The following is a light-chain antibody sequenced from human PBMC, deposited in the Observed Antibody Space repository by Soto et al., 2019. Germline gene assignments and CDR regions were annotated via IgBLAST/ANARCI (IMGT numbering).Light chain of an antibody. CDR2: STT. V-gene: IGLV7-46*01. CDR1: TGAVTSGHY. Sequence: QAVVTQEPSLTVSPGGTVTLTWGSSTGAVTSGHYPYWFQQKPGQAPRTLIYSTTNKHSWTPARFSGSLLGDNAALTLSGAQPEDEADYYCLLSYSCVGGVFGGGTKLTVL. CDR3: LLSYSCVGGV. J-gene: IGLJ2*01.